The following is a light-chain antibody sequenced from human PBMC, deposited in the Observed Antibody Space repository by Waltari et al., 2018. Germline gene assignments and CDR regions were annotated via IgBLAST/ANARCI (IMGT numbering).Light chain of an antibody. CDR2: EVD. CDR3: CSFVTGDTWV. V-gene: IGLV2-23*02. CDR1: TDAVGTYQF. J-gene: IGLJ3*02. Sequence: QSALTQPASVSGSPGQSITISCTGTTDAVGTYQFVSWYQQHPGKAPKLIIYEVDQRPSGISNRFSGFKSGNTAALTISGLQIEDEADYYCCSFVTGDTWVFGGGTKVAVL.